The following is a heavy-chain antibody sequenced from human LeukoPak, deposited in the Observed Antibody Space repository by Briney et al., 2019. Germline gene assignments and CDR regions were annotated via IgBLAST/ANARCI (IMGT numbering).Heavy chain of an antibody. CDR1: RLTFSTYS. Sequence: GGSLRLSCAASRLTFSTYSIHWVRQAPGKGLEWVAFIRYDGSNQYYADSVKGRFTISRDNSKNTLYLQMNSPRAEDTAVYYCAKDGDGYYIDYWGQGTLVSVSS. D-gene: IGHD3-22*01. J-gene: IGHJ4*02. V-gene: IGHV3-30*02. CDR3: AKDGDGYYIDY. CDR2: IRYDGSNQ.